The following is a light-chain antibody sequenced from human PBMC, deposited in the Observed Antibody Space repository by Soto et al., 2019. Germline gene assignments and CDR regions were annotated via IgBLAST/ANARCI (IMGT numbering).Light chain of an antibody. Sequence: EIVMTQSPATLYVFPGERATLSCRASQSVSSKLAWYQQKPGQAPRLLIHGVSTRATGVPARFSGSGSGTEFTLTISSLQSEDSAVYYCQQYNNWPPITFGQGTRLEIK. V-gene: IGKV3D-15*01. J-gene: IGKJ5*01. CDR2: GVS. CDR1: QSVSSK. CDR3: QQYNNWPPIT.